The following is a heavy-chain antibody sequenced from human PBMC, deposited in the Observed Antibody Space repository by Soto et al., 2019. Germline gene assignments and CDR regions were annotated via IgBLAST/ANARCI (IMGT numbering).Heavy chain of an antibody. CDR2: IIPIFGTA. D-gene: IGHD5-18*01. CDR3: ARSGEDTTMAAKSQFDY. Sequence: SVKVSCKASGGTFSSYAISWVRQAPGQGLEWMGGIIPIFGTANYAQKFQGRVTITADESTSTAYMELSSLRFEDTAVYYFARSGEDTTMAAKSQFDYWGQGTLVTVSS. J-gene: IGHJ4*02. CDR1: GGTFSSYA. V-gene: IGHV1-69*13.